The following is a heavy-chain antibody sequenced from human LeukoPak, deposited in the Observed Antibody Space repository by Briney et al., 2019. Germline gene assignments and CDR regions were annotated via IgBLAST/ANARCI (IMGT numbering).Heavy chain of an antibody. Sequence: GGSLRLSCAASGFTFNNYAMTWVRQAPGKGLEWVSAISGSASSTYYADSVKGRFTISRDNAKNTLYLQMNSLTVEDTAVYYCATAGSYRFDYWGQGTLVTVSS. CDR3: ATAGSYRFDY. V-gene: IGHV3-23*01. D-gene: IGHD3-16*02. CDR2: ISGSASST. CDR1: GFTFNNYA. J-gene: IGHJ4*02.